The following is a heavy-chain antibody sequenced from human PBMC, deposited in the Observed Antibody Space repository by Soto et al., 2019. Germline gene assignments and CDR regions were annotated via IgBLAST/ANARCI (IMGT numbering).Heavy chain of an antibody. V-gene: IGHV1-2*02. J-gene: IGHJ4*02. D-gene: IGHD5-12*01. Sequence: ASVKVSCKTSGYTFSAYYMHWVRQAPGQGLEWMGWINPKSGGTLYAQKFQGRVTMTEDTSTDTAYMELSSLRSEDTAVYYCATAYSSGSYFDYWGQGTLVTVSS. CDR2: INPKSGGT. CDR1: GYTFSAYY. CDR3: ATAYSSGSYFDY.